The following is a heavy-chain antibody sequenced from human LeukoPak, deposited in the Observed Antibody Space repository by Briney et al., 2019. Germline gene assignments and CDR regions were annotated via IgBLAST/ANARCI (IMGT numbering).Heavy chain of an antibody. D-gene: IGHD1-26*01. CDR2: ISAYNGNT. CDR3: ARDGKWELGAFDI. V-gene: IGHV1-18*01. Sequence: ASVTVSCKASGYTFTSYGISWVRQAPGQGLEWMGWISAYNGNTNYAQKLQGRVTMTTDTSTSTAYTELRSLRSDDTAVYYCARDGKWELGAFDIWGQGTMVTVSA. J-gene: IGHJ3*02. CDR1: GYTFTSYG.